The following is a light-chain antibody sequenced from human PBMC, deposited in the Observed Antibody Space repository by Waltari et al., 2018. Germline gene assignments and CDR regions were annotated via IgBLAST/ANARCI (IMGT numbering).Light chain of an antibody. Sequence: IAMTQSPSTLSASVGDSVTITCRASQSIGTWVAWYQQKPGKAPKLLIFDGSTLESGVPSRFSGSASGTDFTLTINSLQPDDFGTYYCQQSYSTPRTFGPGTKVDI. CDR2: DGS. CDR1: QSIGTW. V-gene: IGKV1-5*01. CDR3: QQSYSTPRT. J-gene: IGKJ3*01.